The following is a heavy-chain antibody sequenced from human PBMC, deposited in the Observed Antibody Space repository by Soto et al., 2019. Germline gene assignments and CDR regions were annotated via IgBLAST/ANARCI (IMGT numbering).Heavy chain of an antibody. CDR2: ISRNGGST. D-gene: IGHD1-26*01. CDR1: GFTFSSYA. CDR3: AREGGRYYFDY. V-gene: IGHV3-64*01. Sequence: EVQLVESGGGLVQPGGSLRLSCAASGFTFSSYALHWVRQAPGKGLEYVSTISRNGGSTYNANSVKGRFTISRDNSKNTLYLQMGSLRTEDMALYYCAREGGRYYFDYWGQGTLVTVSS. J-gene: IGHJ4*02.